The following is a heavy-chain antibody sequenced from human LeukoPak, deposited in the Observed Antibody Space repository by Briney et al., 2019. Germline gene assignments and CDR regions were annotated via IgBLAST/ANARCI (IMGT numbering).Heavy chain of an antibody. J-gene: IGHJ4*02. D-gene: IGHD3-22*01. CDR1: GYTFTGDY. V-gene: IGHV1-2*02. CDR2: MNPNSGGT. CDR3: ARERSSGPDFDY. Sequence: ASVKVSCEASGYTFTGDYMHWVRQGPGQGLEWMGWMNPNSGGTNYAQKFQGRVTMTRDTSISTAYMELRRLRSDDTAVYYCARERSSGPDFDYWGQGTLVTVSS.